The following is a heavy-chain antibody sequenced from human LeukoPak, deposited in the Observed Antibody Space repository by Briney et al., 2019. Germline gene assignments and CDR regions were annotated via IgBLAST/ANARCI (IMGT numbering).Heavy chain of an antibody. CDR3: ASDLTTMIV. CDR2: IYYSGST. V-gene: IGHV4-59*12. D-gene: IGHD3-22*01. J-gene: IGHJ4*02. CDR1: GGSISSYY. Sequence: SETLSLTCTVSGGSISSYYWSWIRQPPGKGLEWIGSIYYSGSTYYNPSLKSRVTISVDTSKNPFSLKLSSVTAADTAVYYCASDLTTMIVGGQGTLVTVSS.